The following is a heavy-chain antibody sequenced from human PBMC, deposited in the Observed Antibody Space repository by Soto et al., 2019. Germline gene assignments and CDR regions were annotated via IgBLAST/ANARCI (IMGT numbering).Heavy chain of an antibody. CDR3: VCGGNSFVY. CDR2: VDQDGSER. J-gene: IGHJ4*02. CDR1: GFTFSTYW. D-gene: IGHD3-16*01. V-gene: IGHV3-7*01. Sequence: EVQLVESGGGLVQPGGSLRLSCAASGFTFSTYWMTWVRQPPGKGLEWVANVDQDGSERYDVDSVRGRFTISRDNAKNSLYLQMNSLRAEDKAMYYCVCGGNSFVYWGQGTLVTVSP.